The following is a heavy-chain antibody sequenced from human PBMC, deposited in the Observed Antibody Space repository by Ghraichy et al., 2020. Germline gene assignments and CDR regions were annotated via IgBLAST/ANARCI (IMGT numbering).Heavy chain of an antibody. CDR1: GFTFSNYN. V-gene: IGHV3-48*02. D-gene: IGHD3-22*01. CDR3: ARPLTRRVTVYHDKSGYFYQYGLHM. J-gene: IGHJ6*02. CDR2: ISSNGSVI. Sequence: GESLNISCVASGFTFSNYNMNWVRQAPGKGLEWVSYISSNGSVIYYADSVKGRFTISRENARNSLFLQLNSLRDEDTAVYYCARPLTRRVTVYHDKSGYFYQYGLHMWRQGTTVTVSS.